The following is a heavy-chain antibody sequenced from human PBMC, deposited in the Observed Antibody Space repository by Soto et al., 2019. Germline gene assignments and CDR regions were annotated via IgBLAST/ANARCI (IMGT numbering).Heavy chain of an antibody. CDR1: VFTFSSYA. J-gene: IGHJ4*02. D-gene: IGHD2-21*01. CDR2: ISGSGVST. V-gene: IGHV3-23*01. CDR3: AKGGVVLVKGIYYLDY. Sequence: PGGSLRLSCAASVFTFSSYAMSWVRQAPGKGLEWVSAISGSGVSTYYADSVKGRFTISRDNSKNTLYLHMNSLRAEDTAVYYCAKGGVVLVKGIYYLDYWGQGILVTVSS.